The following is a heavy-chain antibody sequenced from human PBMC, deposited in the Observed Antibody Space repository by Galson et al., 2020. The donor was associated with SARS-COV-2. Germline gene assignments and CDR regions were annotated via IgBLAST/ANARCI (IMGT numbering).Heavy chain of an antibody. CDR1: GGSFSGYY. D-gene: IGHD6-19*01. V-gene: IGHV4-34*01. J-gene: IGHJ4*02. CDR2: INHSGST. Sequence: SETLSLTCAVYGGSFSGYYWSWIRQPPGKGLEWIGEINHSGSTNYNPSLKSRVTISVDTSKNQFSLKLSSVTAADTAVYYCARSHSFGIAVAGTHFDYWGQGTLVTVSS. CDR3: ARSHSFGIAVAGTHFDY.